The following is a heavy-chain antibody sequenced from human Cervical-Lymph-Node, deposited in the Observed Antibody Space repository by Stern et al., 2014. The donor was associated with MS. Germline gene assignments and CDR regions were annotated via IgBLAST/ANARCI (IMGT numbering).Heavy chain of an antibody. CDR2: IWYDGSNK. CDR3: VRDEAYCGGDCFNLLDY. D-gene: IGHD2-21*01. V-gene: IGHV3-33*01. CDR1: GFTFSGDG. Sequence: VHLVESGGGVVQPGRSLRLSCAASGFTFSGDGMHWVRQASGKGMERVALIWYDGSNKYYADSVKGRFTISRDNSKNTLYLQMNSLRAEDTAVYYCVRDEAYCGGDCFNLLDYWGQGTLVTVSS. J-gene: IGHJ4*02.